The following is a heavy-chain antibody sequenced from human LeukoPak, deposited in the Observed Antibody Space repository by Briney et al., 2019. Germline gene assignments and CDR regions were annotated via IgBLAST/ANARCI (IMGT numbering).Heavy chain of an antibody. V-gene: IGHV1-69*06. Sequence: SVKVSCKASGGTFSSYAISWVRQAPGQGLEWMGGIIPIFGTANYAQKFQGRVTITADKSTSTAYMELSSLRSEDTAVYYCARGLPQIYYFDYWGQGTLVTVSS. CDR2: IIPIFGTA. CDR3: ARGLPQIYYFDY. J-gene: IGHJ4*02. D-gene: IGHD5-18*01. CDR1: GGTFSSYA.